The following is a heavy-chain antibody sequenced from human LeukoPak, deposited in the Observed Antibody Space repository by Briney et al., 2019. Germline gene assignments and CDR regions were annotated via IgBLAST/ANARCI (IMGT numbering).Heavy chain of an antibody. CDR3: AREPRGVVPAVHDAFDI. CDR1: GFTFSSYA. D-gene: IGHD2-2*01. J-gene: IGHJ3*02. Sequence: GGSLRLSCAASGFTFSSYAMHWVRQAPGKGLEYVSAISSNGGSTYYANSVKGRFTISRDNSKNTLYLQMGSLRAEDMAVYYCAREPRGVVPAVHDAFDIWGQGTMVTVSS. V-gene: IGHV3-64*01. CDR2: ISSNGGST.